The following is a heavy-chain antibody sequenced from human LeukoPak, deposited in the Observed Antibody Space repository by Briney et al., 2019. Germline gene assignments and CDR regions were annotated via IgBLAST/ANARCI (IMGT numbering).Heavy chain of an antibody. CDR2: IIPIFGTA. J-gene: IGHJ2*01. CDR3: ARDGIRSTVTTVPYWYFDL. CDR1: GGTFSSYA. Sequence: VKVSCKASGGTFSSYAVSWVRQAPGQGLEWMGGIIPIFGTANYAQKFQGRVTITTDESTSTAYMELSSLRSEDTAVYYCARDGIRSTVTTVPYWYFDLWGRGTMVTVSS. D-gene: IGHD4-17*01. V-gene: IGHV1-69*13.